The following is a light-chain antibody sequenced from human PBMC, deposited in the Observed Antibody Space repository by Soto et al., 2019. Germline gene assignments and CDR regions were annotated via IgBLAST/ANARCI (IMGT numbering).Light chain of an antibody. J-gene: IGKJ5*01. CDR1: QSLVHSDGIAY. Sequence: PLARPVTIGQPASISCRSNQSLVHSDGIAYFSWFQQRPGRSPRRLIYKVPNRDSGVPARFSGSGSGTDFALKISRVEAEDVGVYYCMQGTHWPITFGQGTRLENK. CDR2: KVP. V-gene: IGKV2-30*02. CDR3: MQGTHWPIT.